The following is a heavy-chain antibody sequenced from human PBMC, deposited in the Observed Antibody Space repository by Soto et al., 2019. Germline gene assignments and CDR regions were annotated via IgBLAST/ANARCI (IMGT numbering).Heavy chain of an antibody. CDR1: GYTFNSYA. V-gene: IGHV1-3*01. Sequence: VSVKVSCKASGYTFNSYAMHWVRQAPGQRLEWMGWINAGNGNTKYSQKFQGRVTITRDTSASTAYMELSSLRSEDTAVYYCARGPSMIVVVITYYFDYWGQGTLVTVSS. CDR2: INAGNGNT. CDR3: ARGPSMIVVVITYYFDY. D-gene: IGHD3-22*01. J-gene: IGHJ4*02.